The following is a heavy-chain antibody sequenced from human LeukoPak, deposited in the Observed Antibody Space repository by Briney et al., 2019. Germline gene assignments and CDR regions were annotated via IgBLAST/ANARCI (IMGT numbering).Heavy chain of an antibody. D-gene: IGHD2-8*02. CDR1: GYTFTSYY. Sequence: ASVKVSCKASGYTFTSYYMHWVRQAPGQGLEWMGIINPSGGSTSYAQKFQGRVTMTRDTSTSTVYMELSSLRSEDTAVYYCARVTAGGERSSELVYWGQGTLVTVSS. J-gene: IGHJ4*02. V-gene: IGHV1-46*01. CDR3: ARVTAGGERSSELVY. CDR2: INPSGGST.